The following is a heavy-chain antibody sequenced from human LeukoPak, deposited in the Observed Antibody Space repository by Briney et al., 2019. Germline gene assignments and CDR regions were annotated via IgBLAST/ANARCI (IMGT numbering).Heavy chain of an antibody. CDR1: GYTFTGYY. J-gene: IGHJ4*02. CDR2: INPNSGGK. V-gene: IGHV1-2*02. CDR3: ARFSGWELLFLDY. D-gene: IGHD1-26*01. Sequence: ASVKVSCKASGYTFTGYYMHWVRQAPGQGLEWMGWINPNSGGKNYAQQFQGRVTMTRDTSISTAYMELSRLRSDDTAVYYCARFSGWELLFLDYWGQGTLVTVSS.